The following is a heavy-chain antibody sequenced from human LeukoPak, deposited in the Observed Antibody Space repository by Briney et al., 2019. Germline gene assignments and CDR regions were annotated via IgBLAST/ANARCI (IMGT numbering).Heavy chain of an antibody. V-gene: IGHV4-34*01. CDR3: ARHPPTIFGHFDL. CDR2: INHSGST. D-gene: IGHD3-9*01. Sequence: SETLSLTCAVCGGSFSGYYWSWIRQPPGKGLEWIGEINHSGSTNYNPSLKSRVTISVDTSKNQFSLKMTSVTAADTAVYYCARHPPTIFGHFDLWGRGTLVTVSS. J-gene: IGHJ2*01. CDR1: GGSFSGYY.